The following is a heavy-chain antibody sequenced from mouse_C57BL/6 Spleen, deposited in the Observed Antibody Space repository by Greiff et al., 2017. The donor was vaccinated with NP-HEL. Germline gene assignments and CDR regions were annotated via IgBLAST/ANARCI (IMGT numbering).Heavy chain of an antibody. D-gene: IGHD1-1*01. V-gene: IGHV1-47*01. CDR2: FHPYNDDT. CDR1: GYTFTTYP. Sequence: VQLQQSGAELVKPGASVKMSCKASGYTFTTYPIEWMKQNHGKSLEWIGNFHPYNDDTKYNEKFKGKATLTVEKSSSTVYLELSRFTSDDSAVYYCARGAPYYGSSSYWYFDVWGTGTTVTVSS. J-gene: IGHJ1*03. CDR3: ARGAPYYGSSSYWYFDV.